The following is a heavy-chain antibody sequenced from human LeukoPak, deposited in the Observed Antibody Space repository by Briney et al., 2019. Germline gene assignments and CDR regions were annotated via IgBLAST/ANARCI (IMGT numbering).Heavy chain of an antibody. V-gene: IGHV1-8*01. Sequence: RASVKVSCKASGYTFTSYDINWVRQATGQGPEWMGWMNPNSGNTGYAQKFQGRVTMTRNTSISTAYMELSSLRSEDTAVYYCARGWGGWYYFDYWGRGTLVTVSS. D-gene: IGHD6-19*01. CDR1: GYTFTSYD. CDR2: MNPNSGNT. J-gene: IGHJ4*02. CDR3: ARGWGGWYYFDY.